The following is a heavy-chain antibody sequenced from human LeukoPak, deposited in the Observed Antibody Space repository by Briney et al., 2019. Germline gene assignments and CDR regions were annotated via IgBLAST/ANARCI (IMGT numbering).Heavy chain of an antibody. V-gene: IGHV1-69*05. Sequence: SVKVSCKASGGTFSSYAISWVRQAPGQGLEWMGRIIPIFGTANYAQKFQGRVTITTDESTSTAYMELSSLRSEDTAVYYCARVRSSKASSFDYWGQGTLLTVSS. D-gene: IGHD4-11*01. CDR2: IIPIFGTA. CDR1: GGTFSSYA. CDR3: ARVRSSKASSFDY. J-gene: IGHJ4*02.